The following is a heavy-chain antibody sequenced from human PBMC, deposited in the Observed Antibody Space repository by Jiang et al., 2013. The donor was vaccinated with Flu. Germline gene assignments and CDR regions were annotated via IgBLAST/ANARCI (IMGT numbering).Heavy chain of an antibody. D-gene: IGHD6-19*01. J-gene: IGHJ5*02. Sequence: QTLSLTCAISGDSVSSNRAAWNWIRQSPMRGLEWLGRTYYRSKWYNDYAVSVESRITIKSDTFKNQFSLHLNSVTPEDTAIYYCARGVAVGDTVPFNWFRPRGARGRPWSPSPQ. CDR2: TYYRSKWYN. CDR1: GDSVSSNRAA. V-gene: IGHV6-1*01. CDR3: ARGVAVGDTVPFNWFRPR.